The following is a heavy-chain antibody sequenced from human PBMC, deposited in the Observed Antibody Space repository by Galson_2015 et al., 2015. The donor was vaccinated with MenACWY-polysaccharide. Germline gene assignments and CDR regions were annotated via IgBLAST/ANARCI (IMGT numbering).Heavy chain of an antibody. CDR1: GYTFTRHG. D-gene: IGHD5-24*01. CDR3: ARDQLVEKYYKGMDV. CDR2: ISGYNGDT. V-gene: IGHV1-18*01. J-gene: IGHJ6*02. Sequence: QSGAEVKKPGASVKVSCTASGYTFTRHGISWVRQAPGQGLEWIAWISGYNGDTSFAQKLQGRVTVTTDTSTSTAYIELRSLRSDDTAVYYCARDQLVEKYYKGMDVWGQGTTVTVSS.